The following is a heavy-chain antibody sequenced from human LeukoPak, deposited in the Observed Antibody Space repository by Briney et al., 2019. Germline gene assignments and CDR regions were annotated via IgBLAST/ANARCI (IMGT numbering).Heavy chain of an antibody. Sequence: GGSLRLSCAASGFTSSSYEMNWVRQAPGKGLEWVAVISYDGSNKYYADSVKGRFTISRDNSKNTLYLQMNSLRAEDTAVYYCAKDGRPKYSSGGYNWFDPWGQGTLVTVSS. J-gene: IGHJ5*02. D-gene: IGHD6-19*01. CDR2: ISYDGSNK. CDR3: AKDGRPKYSSGGYNWFDP. CDR1: GFTSSSYE. V-gene: IGHV3-30*18.